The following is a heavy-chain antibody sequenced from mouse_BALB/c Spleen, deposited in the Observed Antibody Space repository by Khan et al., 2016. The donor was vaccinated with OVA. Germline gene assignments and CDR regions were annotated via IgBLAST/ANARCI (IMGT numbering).Heavy chain of an antibody. CDR3: ARRTTGYAMDY. V-gene: IGHV1-4*01. CDR1: GYTFTSNT. D-gene: IGHD2-14*01. CDR2: INPRSGYT. Sequence: VQLQESGVELARPGASVKMSCKASGYTFTSNTMHWVKQRPGQGLEWIGYINPRSGYTNYNQKFKDKATLTADKSSSTAYMQLSSLTSEDSAVYYCARRTTGYAMDYWGQGTSVTVSS. J-gene: IGHJ4*01.